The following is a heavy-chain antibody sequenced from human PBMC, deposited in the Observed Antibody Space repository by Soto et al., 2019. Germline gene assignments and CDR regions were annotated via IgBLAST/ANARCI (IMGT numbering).Heavy chain of an antibody. CDR1: GGAFSSYT. Sequence: SVKVSCKASGGAFSSYTISWVRQAPGQGLEWMGRIIPILGIANYAQKFQGRVTITADKSTSTAYMELSSLRSEDTAVYYCASSSGWYGYGMDVWGQGTTVTVSS. CDR3: ASSSGWYGYGMDV. D-gene: IGHD6-19*01. V-gene: IGHV1-69*02. J-gene: IGHJ6*02. CDR2: IIPILGIA.